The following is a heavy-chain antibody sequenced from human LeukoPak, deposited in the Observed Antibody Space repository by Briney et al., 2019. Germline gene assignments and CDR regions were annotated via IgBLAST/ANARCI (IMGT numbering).Heavy chain of an antibody. D-gene: IGHD3-10*01. CDR1: GFTFSSYG. CDR3: AIGRGFGELLLPFDY. J-gene: IGHJ4*02. V-gene: IGHV3-33*01. CDR2: VWFDGNTK. Sequence: PWGSLRLSCAPSGFTFSSYGMHWVRQAPAKGLEWVAVVWFDGNTKFYADSVKGRFSISRDNSKNTLYLQLNSVRAEDTAVYYCAIGRGFGELLLPFDYWGEGTLVTVSS.